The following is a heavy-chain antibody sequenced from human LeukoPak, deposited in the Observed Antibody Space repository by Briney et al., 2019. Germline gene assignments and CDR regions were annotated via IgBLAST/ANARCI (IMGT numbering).Heavy chain of an antibody. CDR3: AKASLQYYDFWSGYLGY. CDR2: IRYDGSNK. J-gene: IGHJ4*02. D-gene: IGHD3-3*01. V-gene: IGHV3-30*02. CDR1: GFTFSSYG. Sequence: GGSLRLSCATSGFTFSSYGMHWVRQAPGKGLEWVAFIRYDGSNKYYADSVKGRFTISRDNSKNTLYLQMNSLRAEDTAVYYCAKASLQYYDFWSGYLGYWGQGTLVTVSS.